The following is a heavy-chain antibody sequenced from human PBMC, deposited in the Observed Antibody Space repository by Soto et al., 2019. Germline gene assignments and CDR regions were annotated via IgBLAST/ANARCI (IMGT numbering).Heavy chain of an antibody. D-gene: IGHD3-22*01. CDR1: GYTFTSYA. CDR2: INAGNGNT. Sequence: ASVKVSCKASGYTFTSYAMHWVRQAPGQRLEWMGWINAGNGNTKYSQKFQGRVTITRDTSASTAYMELSSLRSEDTAVYYCERDVYYYDSSGYLRAFDIWGQGTMVTVSS. V-gene: IGHV1-3*01. CDR3: ERDVYYYDSSGYLRAFDI. J-gene: IGHJ3*02.